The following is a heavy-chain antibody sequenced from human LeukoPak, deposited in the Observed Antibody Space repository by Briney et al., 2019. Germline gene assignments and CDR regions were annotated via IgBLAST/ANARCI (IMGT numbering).Heavy chain of an antibody. Sequence: ASVKVSCKASGYTFTRHAMNWVRQAPGQGPQWMGWINTNTGITTYAQDFRGRFVFSLDMSVSTTYLQINRLEADDTAVYYCARGLYCSDVRCDYFDSWGRGTLVTVSS. CDR2: INTNTGIT. V-gene: IGHV7-4-1*02. J-gene: IGHJ4*02. CDR1: GYTFTRHA. D-gene: IGHD2-15*01. CDR3: ARGLYCSDVRCDYFDS.